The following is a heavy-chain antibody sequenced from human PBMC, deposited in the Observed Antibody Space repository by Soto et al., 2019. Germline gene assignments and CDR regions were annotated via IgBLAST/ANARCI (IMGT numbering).Heavy chain of an antibody. CDR3: ARATGSGWYHY. J-gene: IGHJ4*02. CDR2: ISYDGTNK. CDR1: GFTFTDYP. D-gene: IGHD6-19*01. V-gene: IGHV3-30-3*01. Sequence: QVQLVESGGGVVQPGRSLRLSCAASGFTFTDYPMHWVRQAPGKGLDWVAVISYDGTNKYYADSVKGRFTISRDHSKDTLYLQMNSLRADDTAVYYCARATGSGWYHYWGQGTLVTVSS.